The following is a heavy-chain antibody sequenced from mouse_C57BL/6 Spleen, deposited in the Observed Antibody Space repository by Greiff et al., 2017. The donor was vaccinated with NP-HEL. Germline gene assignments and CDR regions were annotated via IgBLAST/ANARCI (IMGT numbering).Heavy chain of an antibody. V-gene: IGHV1-42*01. CDR1: GYSFTGYY. Sequence: EVKLQESGPELVKPGASVKISCKASGYSFTGYYMNWVKQSPEKSLEWIGEINPSTGGTTYNQKFKAKATLTVDKSSSTAYMQLKSLTSEDSAVYYCARIDGYYAYWGQGTLVTVSA. CDR2: INPSTGGT. D-gene: IGHD2-3*01. J-gene: IGHJ3*01. CDR3: ARIDGYYAY.